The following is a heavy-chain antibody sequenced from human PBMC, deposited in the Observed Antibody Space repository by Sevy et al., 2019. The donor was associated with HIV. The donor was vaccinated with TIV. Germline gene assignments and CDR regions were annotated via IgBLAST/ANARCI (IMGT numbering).Heavy chain of an antibody. J-gene: IGHJ3*02. V-gene: IGHV3-33*01. CDR1: GFTFSSYG. CDR2: IWNDRSTK. Sequence: GGSLRLSCAASGFTFSSYGMHWVRQAPGKGLEWVAVIWNDRSTKHYADSVKGRFTISRDNSKNTLYLQMNSLRAEGTAVYYCASLPNNYYDGVGFSGNDAFDIWGQGTMVTVSS. CDR3: ASLPNNYYDGVGFSGNDAFDI. D-gene: IGHD3-22*01.